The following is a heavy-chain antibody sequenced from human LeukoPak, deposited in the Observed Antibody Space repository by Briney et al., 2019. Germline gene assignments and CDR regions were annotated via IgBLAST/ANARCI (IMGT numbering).Heavy chain of an antibody. D-gene: IGHD3-22*01. CDR2: IYYSGST. J-gene: IGHJ4*02. CDR3: ARDGGYDSSGYFSDY. V-gene: IGHV4-59*01. Sequence: SSETLSPTCTVSGGSISSYYWSWIRQPPGKGLEWIGYIYYSGSTNYNPSLKSRVTISVDTSKNQFSLKLSSVTAADTAVYYCARDGGYDSSGYFSDYWGQGTLVTVSS. CDR1: GGSISSYY.